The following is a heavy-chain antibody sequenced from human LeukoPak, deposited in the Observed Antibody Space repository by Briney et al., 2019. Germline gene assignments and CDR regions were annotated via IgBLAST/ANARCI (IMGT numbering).Heavy chain of an antibody. J-gene: IGHJ4*02. CDR2: ISSSSSYM. V-gene: IGHV3-21*01. Sequence: GGSLRLSCAASGFTFSSYSMNWVRQAPGKGLEWVSSISSSSSYMYYADSVKGRFTISRDNAKNSLYMQVNSLRVEDTAVYYCARGGYSSSWYHDSWGQGTLVTVSS. CDR1: GFTFSSYS. CDR3: ARGGYSSSWYHDS. D-gene: IGHD6-13*01.